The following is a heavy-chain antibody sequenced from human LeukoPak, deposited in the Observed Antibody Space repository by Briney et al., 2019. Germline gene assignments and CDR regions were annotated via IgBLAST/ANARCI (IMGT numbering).Heavy chain of an antibody. D-gene: IGHD6-6*01. CDR2: ISGSGGST. CDR3: AKDQVAARYAGGYFDY. J-gene: IGHJ4*02. Sequence: QSGGSLRLSCAASGFTFSSYGMHWVRQAPGKGLEWVSAISGSGGSTYYADSVKGRFTISRDNSKNTLYLQMNSLRAEDTAVYYCAKDQVAARYAGGYFDYWGQGTLVTVSS. CDR1: GFTFSSYG. V-gene: IGHV3-23*01.